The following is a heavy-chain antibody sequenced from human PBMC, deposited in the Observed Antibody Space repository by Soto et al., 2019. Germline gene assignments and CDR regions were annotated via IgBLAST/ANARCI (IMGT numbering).Heavy chain of an antibody. D-gene: IGHD1-26*01. Sequence: GGLRLSCEASGVTFSSYAMSWVRQGPGKGLEWVSAISGGGDKTFYTDSVKGRFTISRDNSKNTLYLQMNSLRAEDTAVYYCARSPSHYNYFDDWGQGTLVTVSS. CDR2: ISGGGDKT. J-gene: IGHJ4*02. CDR3: ARSPSHYNYFDD. V-gene: IGHV3-23*01. CDR1: GVTFSSYA.